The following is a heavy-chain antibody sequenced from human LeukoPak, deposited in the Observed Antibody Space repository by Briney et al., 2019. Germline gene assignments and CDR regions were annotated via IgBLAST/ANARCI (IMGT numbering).Heavy chain of an antibody. CDR2: ISSSSSTI. CDR3: ARDSGDYDYVWGSYRPTFDY. J-gene: IGHJ4*02. D-gene: IGHD3-16*02. CDR1: GFTFSSYS. V-gene: IGHV3-48*01. Sequence: PGGSLRLSXAASGFTFSSYSMNWVRQAPGKGLEWVSYISSSSSTIYYADSVKGRFTISRDNAKNSLYLQMNSLRAEDTAVYYCARDSGDYDYVWGSYRPTFDYWGQGTLVTVSS.